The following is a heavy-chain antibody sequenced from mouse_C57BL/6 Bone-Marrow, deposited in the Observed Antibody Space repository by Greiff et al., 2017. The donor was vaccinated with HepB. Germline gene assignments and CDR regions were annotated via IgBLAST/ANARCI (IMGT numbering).Heavy chain of an antibody. CDR2: IYPGGGYT. Sequence: VQVVESGAELVRPGPSVKMSCKASGYTFTNYWIGWAKQRPGHGLEWIGDIYPGGGYTNYNEKFKGKATLTADKSSSTAYMQFSSLTSEDSAIYYCARLRLTTVVGFDYWGQGTTLTVSS. CDR3: ARLRLTTVVGFDY. V-gene: IGHV1-63*01. CDR1: GYTFTNYW. D-gene: IGHD1-1*01. J-gene: IGHJ2*01.